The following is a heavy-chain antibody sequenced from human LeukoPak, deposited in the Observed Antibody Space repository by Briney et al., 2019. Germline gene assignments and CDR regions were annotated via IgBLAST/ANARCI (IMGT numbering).Heavy chain of an antibody. CDR2: ISGSGGST. D-gene: IGHD3-3*01. Sequence: PGGSLRLSCAASGFTFSGSAMSWVRQAPGKGLEWVSSISGSGGSTYYADSVKGRFTISRDNSKNTLYLQMNSLRAEDTAVYYCAKDGAIRFLEWLLPTYFDYWGQGTLVTVSS. CDR1: GFTFSGSA. CDR3: AKDGAIRFLEWLLPTYFDY. V-gene: IGHV3-23*01. J-gene: IGHJ4*02.